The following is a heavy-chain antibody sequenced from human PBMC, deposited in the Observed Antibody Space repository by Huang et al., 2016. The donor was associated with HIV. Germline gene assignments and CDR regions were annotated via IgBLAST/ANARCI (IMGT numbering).Heavy chain of an antibody. CDR3: ARDPRIQSWLNFFDY. D-gene: IGHD3-22*01. Sequence: EVQLVESGGGLVQPGGSLRLSCAASGFSISSYWMHWFRQAPGKGRVWVARINSDGSSTSYADSVKGRFTISRDNAKNTLYLQRNSLRAEDTAVYYCARDPRIQSWLNFFDYWGQGTLVSVSS. J-gene: IGHJ4*02. CDR1: GFSISSYW. CDR2: INSDGSST. V-gene: IGHV3-74*01.